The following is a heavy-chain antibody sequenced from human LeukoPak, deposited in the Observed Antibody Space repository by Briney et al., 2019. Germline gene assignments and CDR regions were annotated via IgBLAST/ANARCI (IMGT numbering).Heavy chain of an antibody. J-gene: IGHJ5*02. CDR2: INHSGST. V-gene: IGHV4-34*01. CDR3: ARGLCGVDCFWPYWFDP. CDR1: GGSFSGYY. Sequence: SETLSLTCAVYGGSFSGYYWSWFRQPPGKGLEWIGEINHSGSTNYNPSLKSRVTISIDTSKNQFSLKLSSVTAADTAVYYCARGLCGVDCFWPYWFDPWGQGTLVTVSS. D-gene: IGHD2-21*02.